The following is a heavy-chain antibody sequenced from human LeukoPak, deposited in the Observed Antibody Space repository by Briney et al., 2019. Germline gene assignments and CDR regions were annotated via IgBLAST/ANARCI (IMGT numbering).Heavy chain of an antibody. J-gene: IGHJ4*02. Sequence: GESLKISCKGSGYSFTSYWIGWVRQMPGKGLEWMGIIYPGDSDTRYSPSFQGQVTISADKSISTAYLQWSSLKASDTAMYYCARADFDWSSPTPYYFDYWGQGTLVTVSS. V-gene: IGHV5-51*01. D-gene: IGHD3-9*01. CDR2: IYPGDSDT. CDR1: GYSFTSYW. CDR3: ARADFDWSSPTPYYFDY.